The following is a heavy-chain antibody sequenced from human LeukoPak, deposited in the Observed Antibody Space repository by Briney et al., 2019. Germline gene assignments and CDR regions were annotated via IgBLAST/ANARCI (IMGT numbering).Heavy chain of an antibody. D-gene: IGHD6-13*01. CDR2: IIPIFGTA. Sequence: ASVKVSCKASGGTFSSYAISWVRQAPGQGLEWMGRIIPIFGTANYAQKFQGRVTITTDESTSTAYMELSSLRSEDTAVYYCARGVLGSAAGQFGPWGQGTLVTVSS. V-gene: IGHV1-69*05. CDR3: ARGVLGSAAGQFGP. CDR1: GGTFSSYA. J-gene: IGHJ5*02.